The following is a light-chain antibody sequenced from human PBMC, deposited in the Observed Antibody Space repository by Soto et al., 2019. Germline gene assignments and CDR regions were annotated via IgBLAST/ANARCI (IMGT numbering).Light chain of an antibody. CDR1: SSDVGGFNY. J-gene: IGLJ1*01. CDR2: DVT. V-gene: IGLV2-14*03. Sequence: QSALTQPASVSGSPGQSITISCTGTSSDVGGFNYVSWYQQHPGKAPKLMIYDVTNRPSGVSYRFSGSKSGNTASLTISGLQAEDVADYYCNSYTSSSTYVFGTGTTVTVL. CDR3: NSYTSSSTYV.